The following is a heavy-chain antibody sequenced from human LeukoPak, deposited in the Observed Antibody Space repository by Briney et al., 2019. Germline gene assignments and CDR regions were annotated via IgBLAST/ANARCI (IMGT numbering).Heavy chain of an antibody. J-gene: IGHJ4*02. Sequence: SETLSLTCTVSGGSISSYYWSWIRQPPGKGLEWIGYIYYSGSTNYNPSLKSRVTISVDTSKNQFSLKLSSVTAADTAVYYCARAGYDSSGYTPDFDYWGQGTLVTVSS. CDR2: IYYSGST. D-gene: IGHD3-22*01. CDR3: ARAGYDSSGYTPDFDY. CDR1: GGSISSYY. V-gene: IGHV4-59*08.